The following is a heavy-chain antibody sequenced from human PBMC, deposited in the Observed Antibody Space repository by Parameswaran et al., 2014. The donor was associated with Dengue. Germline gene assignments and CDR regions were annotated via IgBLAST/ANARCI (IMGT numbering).Heavy chain of an antibody. J-gene: IGHJ6*02. D-gene: IGHD6-13*01. Sequence: VRQMPGKGLEWIGEINHSGSTNYNPSLKSRVTISVDTSKNQFSLKLSSVTAADTAVYYCARGRSFYYGMDVWGQGTTVTVSS. CDR2: INHSGST. V-gene: IGHV4-34*01. CDR3: ARGRSFYYGMDV.